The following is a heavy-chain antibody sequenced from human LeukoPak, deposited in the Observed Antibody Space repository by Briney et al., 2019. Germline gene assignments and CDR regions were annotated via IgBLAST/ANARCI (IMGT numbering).Heavy chain of an antibody. CDR1: GGSVSSSTYY. J-gene: IGHJ4*02. Sequence: SETLSLTCTVSGGSVSSSTYYWGWIRQPPGKGLEWIGNIYYTGSTYYNPSLKSRVTMSVDTSKNQFSLNMRSLTAADTAVYYCARLSKGRYFDYIFDHWGQGTLVTVSS. CDR3: ARLSKGRYFDYIFDH. V-gene: IGHV4-39*01. CDR2: IYYTGST. D-gene: IGHD3-9*01.